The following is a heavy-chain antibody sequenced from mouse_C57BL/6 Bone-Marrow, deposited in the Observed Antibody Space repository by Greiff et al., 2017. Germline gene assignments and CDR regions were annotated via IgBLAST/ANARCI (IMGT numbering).Heavy chain of an antibody. V-gene: IGHV5-15*01. CDR1: GFTFSDYG. Sequence: EVHLVESGGGLVQPGGSLKLSCAASGFTFSDYGMAWVRQAPRKGPEWVAFISNLAYSIYYADTVTGRFTISRENAKHTLYLEMSSLRSEDTAMYYCARTFYYAMDYWGQGTSVTVSS. CDR2: ISNLAYSI. CDR3: ARTFYYAMDY. J-gene: IGHJ4*01.